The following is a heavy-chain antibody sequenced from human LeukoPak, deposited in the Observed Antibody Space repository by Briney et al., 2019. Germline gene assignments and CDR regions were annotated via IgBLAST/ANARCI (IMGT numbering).Heavy chain of an antibody. J-gene: IGHJ5*02. CDR1: GGSFSDY. D-gene: IGHD4-23*01. CDR3: ARGPRWWFDP. CDR2: INHSGST. Sequence: PSETLSLTCAVYGGSFSDYWSWIRQPPGKGLEWIGEINHSGSTRFNPSLKSRVTISVDTSKNQISLKLSSVTAADTAVYYCARGPRWWFDPWGQGTLVTVSS. V-gene: IGHV4-34*01.